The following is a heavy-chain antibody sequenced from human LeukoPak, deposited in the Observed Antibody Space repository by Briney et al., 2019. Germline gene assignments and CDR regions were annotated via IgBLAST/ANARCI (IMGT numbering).Heavy chain of an antibody. CDR3: ARILSPSVDYDIVATIDY. J-gene: IGHJ4*02. CDR1: GYTFTGYY. Sequence: ASAKVSCKASGYTFTGYYMHWVRQAPGQGLEWMGWINPNSGGTNYAQKFQGRVTMTRDTSISTAYMELSRLRSDDTAVYYCARILSPSVDYDIVATIDYWGQGTLVTVSS. V-gene: IGHV1-2*02. D-gene: IGHD5-12*01. CDR2: INPNSGGT.